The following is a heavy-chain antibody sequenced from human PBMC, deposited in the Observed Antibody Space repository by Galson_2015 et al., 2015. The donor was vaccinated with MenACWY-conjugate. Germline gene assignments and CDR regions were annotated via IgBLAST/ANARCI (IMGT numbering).Heavy chain of an antibody. Sequence: SVKVSCKASGGTFSSHAISWVRQAPGQGLEWMGGIIPIFGTANYAQKFQGRVTITADKSTSTAYMELSSLRSEDTAVYYCARDPSYPRYWYFDLWGRGTLVTVSS. CDR3: ARDPSYPRYWYFDL. D-gene: IGHD3-16*01. CDR2: IIPIFGTA. CDR1: GGTFSSHA. V-gene: IGHV1-69*06. J-gene: IGHJ2*01.